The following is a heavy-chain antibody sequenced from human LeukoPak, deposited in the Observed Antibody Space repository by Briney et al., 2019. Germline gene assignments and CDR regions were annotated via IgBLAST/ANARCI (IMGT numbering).Heavy chain of an antibody. CDR3: ARADGDNGRGIDY. D-gene: IGHD4-17*01. V-gene: IGHV1-2*06. Sequence: GASVKVSCKTSGYTFTGYYMHWVRQAPGQGLEWMGRITPNSGGTKYAQKFQGRVTMTRDTSIGTAYMELSSLRSDDTAIYYCARADGDNGRGIDYWGQGTLVTVSS. J-gene: IGHJ4*02. CDR2: ITPNSGGT. CDR1: GYTFTGYY.